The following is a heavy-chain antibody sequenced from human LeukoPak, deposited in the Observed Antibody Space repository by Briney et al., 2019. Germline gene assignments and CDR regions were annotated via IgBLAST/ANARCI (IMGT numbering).Heavy chain of an antibody. J-gene: IGHJ5*02. V-gene: IGHV1-18*01. CDR2: ISAYNGNT. CDR1: GYTFTSYG. D-gene: IGHD3-9*01. CDR3: ARDTNYDILTGHNWFDP. Sequence: ASVKVSCKASGYTFTSYGISWVRQAPGQGLEWMGWISAYNGNTNYAQKLQGRVTMTTDTSTSTVYMELSSLRSEDTAVYYCARDTNYDILTGHNWFDPWGQGTLVTVSS.